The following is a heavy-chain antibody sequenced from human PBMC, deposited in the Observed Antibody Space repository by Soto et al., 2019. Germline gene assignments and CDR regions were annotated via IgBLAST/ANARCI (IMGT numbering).Heavy chain of an antibody. CDR1: GFTFSSYG. D-gene: IGHD3-3*01. CDR2: ISYDGSNK. V-gene: IGHV3-30*18. J-gene: IGHJ6*02. CDR3: AKSLFSYYDFWSGYYTSDYYGMDV. Sequence: GESLKISCAASGFTFSSYGMHWVRQAPGKGLEWVAVISYDGSNKYYADSVKGRFTISRDNSKNTLYLQMNSLRAEDTAVYYCAKSLFSYYDFWSGYYTSDYYGMDVWGQGTTVTVSS.